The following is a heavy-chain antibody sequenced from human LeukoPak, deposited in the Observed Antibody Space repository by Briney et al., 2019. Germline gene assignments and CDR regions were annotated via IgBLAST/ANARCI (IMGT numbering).Heavy chain of an antibody. J-gene: IGHJ4*02. CDR3: ARGLRFLEWLPFDY. CDR1: GGSISSSSYY. Sequence: PSETLSLSCTVSGGSISSSSYYWGWIRQPPGKGLEWIGHIYYSGSTNYNPSLKSRVTISVDTSKNQFSLKLSSVTAADTAVYYCARGLRFLEWLPFDYWGQGTLVTVSS. V-gene: IGHV4-61*05. CDR2: IYYSGST. D-gene: IGHD3-3*01.